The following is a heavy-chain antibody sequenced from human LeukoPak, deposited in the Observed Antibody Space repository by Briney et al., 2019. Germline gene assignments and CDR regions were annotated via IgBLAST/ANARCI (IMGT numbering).Heavy chain of an antibody. J-gene: IGHJ4*02. CDR3: AKDAAVTTIYYLDH. Sequence: GGSLRLSCAASGFTFSSYAMSWVRQAPGKGLEWVSAISGSGGSTYYADSVKGRFTISRDNSKNTLSLQMNSLRDEDTALYYCAKDAAVTTIYYLDHWGQGTLVTVSS. CDR1: GFTFSSYA. D-gene: IGHD4-17*01. V-gene: IGHV3-23*01. CDR2: ISGSGGST.